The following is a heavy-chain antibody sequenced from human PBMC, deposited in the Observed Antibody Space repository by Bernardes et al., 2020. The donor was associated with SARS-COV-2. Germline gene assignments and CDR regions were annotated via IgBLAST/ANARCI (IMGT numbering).Heavy chain of an antibody. V-gene: IGHV4-34*01. CDR3: ARGRFLEWLSHYYYYGMDV. CDR1: GGSFSGYY. D-gene: IGHD3-3*01. CDR2: INHSGST. Sequence: SETLSLTCDVYGGSFSGYYWSWIRQPPGKGLEWIGEINHSGSTNYNPSLKSRVTISVDTSKNQFSLKLSSVTAADTAVYYCARGRFLEWLSHYYYYGMDVWGQGTTVTVSS. J-gene: IGHJ6*02.